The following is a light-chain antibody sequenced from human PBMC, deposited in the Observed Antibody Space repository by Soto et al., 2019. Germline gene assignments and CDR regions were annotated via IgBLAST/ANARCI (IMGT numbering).Light chain of an antibody. Sequence: IQMSQSPSTLSASVGDRVTITCRASQSISSWLAWYQQKPGKAPKLLIYKASSLESGVPSRLSGSGSGTEFTLTISSLQPDDFATYYCQQYNSYSPTFGQGTKVDIK. V-gene: IGKV1-5*03. J-gene: IGKJ1*01. CDR1: QSISSW. CDR3: QQYNSYSPT. CDR2: KAS.